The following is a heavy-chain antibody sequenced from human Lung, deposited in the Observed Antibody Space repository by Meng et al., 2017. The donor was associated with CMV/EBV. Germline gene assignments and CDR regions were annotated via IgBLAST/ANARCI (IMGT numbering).Heavy chain of an antibody. D-gene: IGHD3/OR15-3a*01. CDR1: GSISSSSYY. J-gene: IGHJ6*02. CDR3: AREAVFGLGYYGMDV. V-gene: IGHV4-39*07. Sequence: GSISSSSYYWAWIRQPPGKGLEWIGSAYYIGSADYNPSLRSRVIISADTSTNQFSLIVNSVTVADTAVYFCAREAVFGLGYYGMDVWGQGTTVTVSS. CDR2: AYYIGSA.